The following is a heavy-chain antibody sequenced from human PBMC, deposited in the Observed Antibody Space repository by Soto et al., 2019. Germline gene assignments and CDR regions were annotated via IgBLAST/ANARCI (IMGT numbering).Heavy chain of an antibody. CDR1: GFTFSSYG. D-gene: IGHD4-17*01. V-gene: IGHV3-30*03. CDR3: ASLTTVTPNWFDP. J-gene: IGHJ5*02. CDR2: ISYDGSNK. Sequence: QVQLVESGGGVVQPGRFLRLSCAASGFTFSSYGMHWVRQAPGKGLEWVAVISYDGSNKYYADSVKGRFTISRDNSKNTLYLQMNSLRAEDTAVYYCASLTTVTPNWFDPWGQGTLVTVSS.